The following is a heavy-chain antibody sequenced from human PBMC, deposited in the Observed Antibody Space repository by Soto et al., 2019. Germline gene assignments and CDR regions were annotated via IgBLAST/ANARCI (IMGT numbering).Heavy chain of an antibody. V-gene: IGHV3-7*01. D-gene: IGHD2-15*01. CDR2: VNEDGSQK. CDR1: GFTFSNQW. J-gene: IGHJ4*02. CDR3: VRDAAWSFDF. Sequence: EMQLVESGGGLVQPGGSLRLSCAASGFTFSNQWMSWVRQAPGKGLEWVAKVNEDGSQKSYMESVKGRFIISRDNARNSLYLQMDGLRAEDTAVYHCVRDAAWSFDFWGQGTLVTVSS.